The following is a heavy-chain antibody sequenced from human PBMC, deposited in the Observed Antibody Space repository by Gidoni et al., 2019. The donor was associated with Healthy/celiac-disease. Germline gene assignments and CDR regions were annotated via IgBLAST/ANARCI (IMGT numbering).Heavy chain of an antibody. Sequence: QVQLVESGGGVVQPGRSLRLSCAASGFTFRSYGMHWVRQAPGKGLEWVAVISYDGSNKYYADSVKGRFTISRDNAKNTLYLQMNSLRAEDTAVYYCAKDRGIQLRLTFDYWGQGTLVTVSS. CDR2: ISYDGSNK. D-gene: IGHD5-18*01. CDR1: GFTFRSYG. CDR3: AKDRGIQLRLTFDY. V-gene: IGHV3-30*18. J-gene: IGHJ4*02.